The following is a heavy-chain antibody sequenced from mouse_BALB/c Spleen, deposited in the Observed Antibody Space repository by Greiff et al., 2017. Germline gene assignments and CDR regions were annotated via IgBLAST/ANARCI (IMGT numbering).Heavy chain of an antibody. CDR1: GYTFTSYT. J-gene: IGHJ2*01. CDR3: ARPHGSSPYLDY. V-gene: IGHV1-4*02. D-gene: IGHD1-1*01. Sequence: VKLMESAAELARPGASVKMSCKASGYTFTSYTMHWVKQRPGQGLEWIGYINPSSGYTEYNQKFKDKTTLTADKSSSTAYMQLSSLTSEDSAVYYCARPHGSSPYLDYWGQGTTLTVSS. CDR2: INPSSGYT.